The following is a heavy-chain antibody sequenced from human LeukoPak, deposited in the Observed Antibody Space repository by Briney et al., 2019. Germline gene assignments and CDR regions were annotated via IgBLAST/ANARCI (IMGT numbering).Heavy chain of an antibody. D-gene: IGHD6-13*01. CDR1: GYSFTSYW. J-gene: IGHJ4*02. CDR2: IYPGDSDT. V-gene: IGHV5-51*01. Sequence: GESLKISCKGSGYSFTSYWIGWVRQMPGKGLEWMGIIYPGDSDTRYSPSFQGQVTISADKSISTAYLQWSSLKASDTAMYYCARQPESVRAAAGAIDYWGQGTLVTVSS. CDR3: ARQPESVRAAAGAIDY.